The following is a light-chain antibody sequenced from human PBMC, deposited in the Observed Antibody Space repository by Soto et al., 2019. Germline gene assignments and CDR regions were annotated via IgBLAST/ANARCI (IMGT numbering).Light chain of an antibody. CDR2: GAS. CDR3: QQYNNWPPIT. Sequence: MTQSPSSVSASVGDRVTITCRASQGISSWLAWYQQKPGQAPRLLICGASTRATGIPARFSGSGSGTEFNLTISSLQSEDFAVYYCQQYNNWPPITLGQGKRLEI. V-gene: IGKV3-15*01. CDR1: QGISSW. J-gene: IGKJ5*01.